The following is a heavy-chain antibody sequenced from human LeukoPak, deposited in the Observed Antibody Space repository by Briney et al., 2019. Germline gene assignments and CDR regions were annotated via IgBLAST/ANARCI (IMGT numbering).Heavy chain of an antibody. Sequence: SVKVSCKASGGTFSSYAISWVRQAPGQGLEWMGGIIPIFGTANYAQKFQGGVTITADESTSTAYMELSSLRSEDTAVYYCARGAAGWELLGEPFDYWGQGTLVTVSS. CDR1: GGTFSSYA. D-gene: IGHD1-26*01. V-gene: IGHV1-69*13. CDR3: ARGAAGWELLGEPFDY. J-gene: IGHJ4*02. CDR2: IIPIFGTA.